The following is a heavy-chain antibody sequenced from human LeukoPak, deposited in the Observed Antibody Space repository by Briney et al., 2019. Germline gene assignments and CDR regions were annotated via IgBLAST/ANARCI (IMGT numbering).Heavy chain of an antibody. D-gene: IGHD2-15*01. CDR1: GYTFTGYY. Sequence: GASVKVSCKASGYTFTGYYMHWVRQAPGQGLEWMGRINPNSGGTNYAQKFQGRVTMTRDTSISTAYMELNRLRSDDTAVYYCARAGSGTNYYYGMDVWGQGTTVTVSS. CDR3: ARAGSGTNYYYGMDV. V-gene: IGHV1-2*06. J-gene: IGHJ6*02. CDR2: INPNSGGT.